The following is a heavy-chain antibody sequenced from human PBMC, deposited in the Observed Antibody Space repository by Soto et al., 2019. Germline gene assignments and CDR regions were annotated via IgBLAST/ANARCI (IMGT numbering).Heavy chain of an antibody. Sequence: EVQLVESGGGLVKPGGSLRLSCAASGFTFSSYSMNWVRQAPGKGLEWVSSISSSSSYIYYADSVKGRFTISRDNAKNSLQLQMNSLRAEDTAVYYCARDQGAVAGQSGEDYWGQGTLVTVSS. J-gene: IGHJ4*02. D-gene: IGHD6-19*01. CDR3: ARDQGAVAGQSGEDY. CDR2: ISSSSSYI. CDR1: GFTFSSYS. V-gene: IGHV3-21*01.